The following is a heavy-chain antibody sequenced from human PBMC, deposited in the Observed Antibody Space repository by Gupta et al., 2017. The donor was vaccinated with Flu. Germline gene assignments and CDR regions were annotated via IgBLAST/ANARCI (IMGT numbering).Heavy chain of an antibody. CDR2: ISTSGST. D-gene: IGHD5-18*01. J-gene: IGHJ4*02. CDR1: GGSISSYY. V-gene: IGHV4-4*07. CDR3: ARAGVDTGFL. Sequence: QVQLQESGPGLVKPSETLSLTCTVSGGSISSYYWSWIRQPAGKGLEWLGRISTSGSTKYNPSLKSRVTMSVDTSKNQFSLRRSSVTAADTAVYYCARAGVDTGFLWGQGTLVTVSS.